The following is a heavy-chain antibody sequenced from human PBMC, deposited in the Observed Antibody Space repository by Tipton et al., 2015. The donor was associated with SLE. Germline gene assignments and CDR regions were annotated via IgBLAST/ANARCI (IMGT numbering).Heavy chain of an antibody. D-gene: IGHD1-26*01. Sequence: TLSLTCTVSGVSISSYYWTWIRQPPGKGLEWIGSIYYSGSTYYNPSLKSRVTISVDTSKNQFSLKLSSVTAADTAVYYCARDCGGSYLPLEEYYGMDVWGQGTTVTVSS. CDR2: IYYSGST. V-gene: IGHV4-39*07. J-gene: IGHJ6*02. CDR1: GVSISSYY. CDR3: ARDCGGSYLPLEEYYGMDV.